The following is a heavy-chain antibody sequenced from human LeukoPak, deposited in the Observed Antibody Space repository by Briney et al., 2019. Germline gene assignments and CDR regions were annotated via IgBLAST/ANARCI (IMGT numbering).Heavy chain of an antibody. CDR2: ISAYNGNT. V-gene: IGHV1-18*01. D-gene: IGHD3-3*01. CDR3: ARVAADYDFWSGYSNPYYYYGMDV. Sequence: ASVKVSCKASGYTFTSYGISWVRQAPGQGLEWMGWISAYNGNTNYAQKLQGRVTMTTDTSTSTAYMELRSPRSDDTAVYYCARVAADYDFWSGYSNPYYYYGMDVWGQGTTVTVSS. J-gene: IGHJ6*02. CDR1: GYTFTSYG.